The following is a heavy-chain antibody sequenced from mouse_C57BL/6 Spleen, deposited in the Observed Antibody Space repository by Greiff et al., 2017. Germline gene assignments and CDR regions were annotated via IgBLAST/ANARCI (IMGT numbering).Heavy chain of an antibody. Sequence: QVQLQQPGAELVKPGASVKLSCKASGYTFTSYWMHWVKQRPGQGLEWIGMIHPNSGSTNYNEKFKSKATLTVDKSSSTAYMQLSSLTSEDSAVYYCARNPYYYGIRRLYYAMDYWGQGTSVTVSS. V-gene: IGHV1-64*01. CDR2: IHPNSGST. J-gene: IGHJ4*01. D-gene: IGHD1-1*01. CDR3: ARNPYYYGIRRLYYAMDY. CDR1: GYTFTSYW.